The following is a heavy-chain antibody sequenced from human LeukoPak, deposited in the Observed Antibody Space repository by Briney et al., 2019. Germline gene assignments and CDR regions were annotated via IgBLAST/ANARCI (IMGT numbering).Heavy chain of an antibody. D-gene: IGHD3-10*01. CDR2: IKQDGSEK. CDR1: GFSVNTNY. Sequence: GGSLRLSCAASGFSVNTNYMTWVRQAPGKGLEWVANIKQDGSEKYYVDSVKGRFTISRDNAKNSLSLQMNSLRAEDTAMYYCARMDIGLVRDWGQGTLVTVSS. J-gene: IGHJ4*02. V-gene: IGHV3-7*01. CDR3: ARMDIGLVRD.